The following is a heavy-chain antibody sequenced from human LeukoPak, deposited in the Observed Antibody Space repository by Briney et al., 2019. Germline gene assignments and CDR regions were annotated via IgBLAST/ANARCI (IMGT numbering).Heavy chain of an antibody. CDR3: ARGGGSIAARSLSVDY. Sequence: GSLRLSCAASGFTFSSYWMSWVRQAPGKGLEWVANIKQDGSEKYYADSVKGRFTISRDNAKNSLYLQMNSLRAEDTAVYYCARGGGSIAARSLSVDYWGQGTLVTVSS. J-gene: IGHJ4*02. D-gene: IGHD6-6*01. V-gene: IGHV3-7*01. CDR2: IKQDGSEK. CDR1: GFTFSSYW.